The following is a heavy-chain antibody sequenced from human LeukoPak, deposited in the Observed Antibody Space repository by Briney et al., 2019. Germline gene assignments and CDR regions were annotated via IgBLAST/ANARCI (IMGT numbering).Heavy chain of an antibody. CDR3: ARPTKEGSSWYWWFDP. J-gene: IGHJ5*02. Sequence: GGSLRLSCAASGFTFSGYWMHWVRQAPGKGLFWSSVINNDGSSTSYADSVKGRFTISRDNAKNTLYLQMNSLRAEDTAVYYCARPTKEGSSWYWWFDPWGQGTLVTVSS. CDR2: INNDGSST. CDR1: GFTFSGYW. D-gene: IGHD6-13*01. V-gene: IGHV3-74*01.